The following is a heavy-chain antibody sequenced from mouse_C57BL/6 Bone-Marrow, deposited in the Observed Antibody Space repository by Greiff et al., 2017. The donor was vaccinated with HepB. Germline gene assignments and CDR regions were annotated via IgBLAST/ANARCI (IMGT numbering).Heavy chain of an antibody. CDR1: GYTFTSYG. D-gene: IGHD1-1*01. CDR3: ARRYYGSSHDY. V-gene: IGHV1-81*01. Sequence: VKLQESGAELARPGASVKLSCKASGYTFTSYGISWVKQRTGQGLEWIGEIYPRSGNTYYNEKFKGKATLTADKSSSTAYMELRSLTSEDSAVYFCARRYYGSSHDYWGQGTTLTVSS. J-gene: IGHJ2*01. CDR2: IYPRSGNT.